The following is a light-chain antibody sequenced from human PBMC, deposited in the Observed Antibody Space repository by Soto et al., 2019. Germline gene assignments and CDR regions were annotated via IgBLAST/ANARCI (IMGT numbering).Light chain of an antibody. CDR2: DTS. CDR3: LLSYGGAQEV. J-gene: IGLJ2*01. CDR1: TGAVTSGHY. V-gene: IGLV7-46*01. Sequence: QAVVTQEPSLTVSPGGTVTLTCGSSTGAVTSGHYPYWFQQKPGQAPRTLIYDTSNKHSWTPARFSGSLLGGKAALTLSGAQPEDEAEYYCLLSYGGAQEVFGGGTKLTVL.